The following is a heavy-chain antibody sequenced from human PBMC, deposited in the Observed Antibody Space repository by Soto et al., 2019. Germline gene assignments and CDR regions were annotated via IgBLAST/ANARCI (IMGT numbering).Heavy chain of an antibody. V-gene: IGHV3-30*18. CDR3: AKSGPYEAFDY. Sequence: GGSLRLSCAASGFTFSSYGMHWVRQAPGKGLEWVAVISYDGSNKYYADSVKGRFTISRDNSKNTLYLQMNSLRAEDTAVYYCAKSGPYEAFDYWGQGTLVTVSS. CDR2: ISYDGSNK. CDR1: GFTFSSYG. J-gene: IGHJ4*02. D-gene: IGHD5-12*01.